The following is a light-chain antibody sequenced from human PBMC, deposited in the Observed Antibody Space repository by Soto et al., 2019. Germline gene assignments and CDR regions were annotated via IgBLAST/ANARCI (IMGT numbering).Light chain of an antibody. Sequence: ENVLKQSPDTLSLSPGERATLSCRASQSVKNNYLAWYQQKPGQPPRFLIYDASSRATGIPDRFSGSGSGTDFTLTISRLEPEDFAVYYCQQYGSTPLTCGGGTKVDIK. CDR1: QSVKNNY. J-gene: IGKJ4*01. CDR3: QQYGSTPLT. V-gene: IGKV3-20*01. CDR2: DAS.